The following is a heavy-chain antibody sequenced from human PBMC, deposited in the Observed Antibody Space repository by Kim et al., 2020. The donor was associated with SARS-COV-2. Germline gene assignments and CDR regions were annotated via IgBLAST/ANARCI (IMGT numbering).Heavy chain of an antibody. D-gene: IGHD2-15*01. Sequence: NPSLKSRVTISVDTSKNQFSRKLSSVTAADTAVYYCARLDLVAATYYFDYWGQGTLVTVSS. CDR3: ARLDLVAATYYFDY. V-gene: IGHV4-31*02. J-gene: IGHJ4*02.